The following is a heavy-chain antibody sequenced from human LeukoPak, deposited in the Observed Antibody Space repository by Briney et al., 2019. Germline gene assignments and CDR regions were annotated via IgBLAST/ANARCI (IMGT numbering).Heavy chain of an antibody. J-gene: IGHJ4*02. Sequence: GASVKVSCKASGYTFTGYYMHWVRQAPGQGLEWMGWINPNSGGTNYAQKFQGRVTMTRDTSISTAYMELSRLRSDDTAVYYCARTRKPYSSSCGYWGQGTLVTVSS. V-gene: IGHV1-2*02. D-gene: IGHD6-13*01. CDR1: GYTFTGYY. CDR3: ARTRKPYSSSCGY. CDR2: INPNSGGT.